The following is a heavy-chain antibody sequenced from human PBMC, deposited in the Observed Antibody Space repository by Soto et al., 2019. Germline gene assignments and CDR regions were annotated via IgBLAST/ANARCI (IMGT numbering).Heavy chain of an antibody. J-gene: IGHJ4*02. CDR1: GFTFSNAW. CDR3: TSDPGIMVRGVMVLVCY. CDR2: IKSKTDGGTT. Sequence: PGGSLRLSCAASGFTFSNAWMNWIRQAPGKGLEWVGRIKSKTDGGTTDYAAPVKGRFTISRDDSKNTLYLQMNSLKTEDTAVYYCTSDPGIMVRGVMVLVCYWGQGNLVTVSS. V-gene: IGHV3-15*07. D-gene: IGHD3-10*01.